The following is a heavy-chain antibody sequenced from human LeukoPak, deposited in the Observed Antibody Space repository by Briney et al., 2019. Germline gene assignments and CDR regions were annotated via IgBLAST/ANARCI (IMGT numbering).Heavy chain of an antibody. CDR2: INPKSGGP. Sequence: GASAKVSCKAPGYTFTAYYIHWVRQAAGQGLEWMGWINPKSGGPKYAQKFQGRVTMTRDTSISTVYVELSSLRSDDSAVYYCARTSNYGRFDYWGQGTLVTVSS. CDR3: ARTSNYGRFDY. V-gene: IGHV1-2*02. J-gene: IGHJ4*02. D-gene: IGHD3-10*01. CDR1: GYTFTAYY.